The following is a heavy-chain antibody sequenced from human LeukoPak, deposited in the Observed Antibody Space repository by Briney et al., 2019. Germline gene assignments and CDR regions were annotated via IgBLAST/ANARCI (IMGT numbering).Heavy chain of an antibody. V-gene: IGHV4-39*01. CDR2: VYYIGSP. CDR3: ARMTITKRAMDV. D-gene: IGHD5-24*01. Sequence: PSETLSLTCSVSGDSIKSGHSYWGWIRQSPGKGLVWIGSVYYIGSPYYNPSLNSGRVTISVDTSKNQFSLKLASVTAEDTAVYYCARMTITKRAMDVWGQGTTVTVSS. J-gene: IGHJ6*02. CDR1: GDSIKSGHSY.